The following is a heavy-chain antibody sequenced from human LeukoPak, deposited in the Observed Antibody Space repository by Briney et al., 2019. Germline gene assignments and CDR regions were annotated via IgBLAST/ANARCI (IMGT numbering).Heavy chain of an antibody. CDR3: ARDAPSSWLDY. Sequence: PSETLSLTCTVSGGSISPGYWSWIRQPPGKGLEWIGYIYYSGSTNYNPSLKSRVTISVDTSKNQFSLRLTSVTTADTAVYFCARDAPSSWLDYWGPGILVTVSS. V-gene: IGHV4-59*01. J-gene: IGHJ4*02. CDR1: GGSISPGY. CDR2: IYYSGST. D-gene: IGHD6-13*01.